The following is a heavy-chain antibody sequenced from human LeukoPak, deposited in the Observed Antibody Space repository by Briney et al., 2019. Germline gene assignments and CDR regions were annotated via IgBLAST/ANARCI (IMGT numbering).Heavy chain of an antibody. CDR3: ARRTGSGDTDY. V-gene: IGHV4-38-2*02. CDR2: IYHSGST. D-gene: IGHD3/OR15-3a*01. Sequence: PSETLSLTCTVSGYSISSGYYWGWIRQPPGKGLEWIGSIYHSGSTYYNPSLKSRVTISVDTSKNQFSLKLSSVTAADTAVYYCARRTGSGDTDYWGQGTLVTVSS. J-gene: IGHJ4*02. CDR1: GYSISSGYY.